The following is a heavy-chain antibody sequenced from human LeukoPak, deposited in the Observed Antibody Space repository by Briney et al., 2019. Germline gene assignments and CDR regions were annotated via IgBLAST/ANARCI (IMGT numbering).Heavy chain of an antibody. Sequence: GGSLRLSCAASGFTFDDYAMHWVRQAPGKGLEWFSGISWNSGSIGYADSVKGRFTISRDNAKNSLYLQMNSLRAEDTALYYCAKDTRTGYYNPLFDYWGQGTLVTVSS. V-gene: IGHV3-9*01. CDR2: ISWNSGSI. J-gene: IGHJ4*02. D-gene: IGHD3/OR15-3a*01. CDR1: GFTFDDYA. CDR3: AKDTRTGYYNPLFDY.